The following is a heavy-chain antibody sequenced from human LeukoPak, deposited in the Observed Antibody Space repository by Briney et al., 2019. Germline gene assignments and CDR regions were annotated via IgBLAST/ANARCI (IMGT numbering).Heavy chain of an antibody. Sequence: PSETLSLTCAVYGGSFSGYYWSWIRQPPGKGLEWIGEINHSGSTNYNPSLKSRVTISVDTSKNQFSLKLSSVTAADTAVYYCASYSSSFPRHFQHWGQGTLVTVSS. D-gene: IGHD6-13*01. V-gene: IGHV4-34*01. CDR2: INHSGST. CDR3: ASYSSSFPRHFQH. CDR1: GGSFSGYY. J-gene: IGHJ1*01.